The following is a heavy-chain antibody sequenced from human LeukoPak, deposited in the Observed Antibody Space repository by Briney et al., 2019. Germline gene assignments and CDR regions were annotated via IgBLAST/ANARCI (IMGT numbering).Heavy chain of an antibody. D-gene: IGHD1-26*01. V-gene: IGHV4-61*02. CDR1: GGSISSGSYC. CDR3: ASAVVGALVS. Sequence: PSETLSLTCTVSGGSISSGSYCWNWIRQPAGKGLEWIGRIYTSGTTNYNPSLKSRVTISVDTSKNQFSLKLSSVTAADTAVYYCASAVVGALVSWGQGTQVTVSS. J-gene: IGHJ4*02. CDR2: IYTSGTT.